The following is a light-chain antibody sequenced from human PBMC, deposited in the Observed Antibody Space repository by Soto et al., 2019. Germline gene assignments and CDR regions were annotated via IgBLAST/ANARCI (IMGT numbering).Light chain of an antibody. CDR1: QSINSE. CDR2: GAS. CDR3: QQGHNWPLT. Sequence: EIVMTQSPATLSLSPVERAALSCRASQSINSELAWYQQKPGQPPRLLIYGASTRATGVPARFTGSESGSEFTLTISGLQSEDFALYYCQQGHNWPLTIGQGTRLEI. J-gene: IGKJ2*01. V-gene: IGKV3-15*01.